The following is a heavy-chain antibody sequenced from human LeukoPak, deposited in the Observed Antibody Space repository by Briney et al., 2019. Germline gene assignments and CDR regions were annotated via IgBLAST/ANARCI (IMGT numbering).Heavy chain of an antibody. J-gene: IGHJ4*02. CDR1: GFTFSNAW. CDR2: IKSKTDGGTT. Sequence: GGSLRLSCAASGFTFSNAWMGWVRQAPGKGREWVGRIKSKTDGGTTDYAAPVKGRFTISRDDSKNTLYLQMNSLKTEDTAVYYCTTSDIVVVVAAFDYWGQGTLVTVSS. D-gene: IGHD2-15*01. V-gene: IGHV3-15*01. CDR3: TTSDIVVVVAAFDY.